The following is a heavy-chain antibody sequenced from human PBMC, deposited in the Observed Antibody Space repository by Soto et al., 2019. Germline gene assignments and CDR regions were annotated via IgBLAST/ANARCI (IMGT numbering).Heavy chain of an antibody. Sequence: QVQLQESGPGLVRPSETLSLTCTVSGGSINNYYWSWIRQPPGKGLEWIGFIRYSGSTNYNPSLKSRVTLSVETSKGQFSLKLSSVTAADTAVYYCGRYVHGTNYYSSGALDIWGPGTMVTVSS. CDR1: GGSINNYY. J-gene: IGHJ3*02. D-gene: IGHD2-2*01. CDR2: IRYSGST. CDR3: GRYVHGTNYYSSGALDI. V-gene: IGHV4-59*01.